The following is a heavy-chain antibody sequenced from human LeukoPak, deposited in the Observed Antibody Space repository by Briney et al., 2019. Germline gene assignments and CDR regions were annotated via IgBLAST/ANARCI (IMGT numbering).Heavy chain of an antibody. Sequence: PGGFLRLSCAASGFTFSSYSMNWVRQAPGKGLEWVSSISSSSSYIYYADSVKGRFTISRDNSESTLYLQMNSLRAEDTAVYYCAKNLIYDSGMGKWFDPWGQGTLVIVSS. CDR2: ISSSSSYI. J-gene: IGHJ5*02. D-gene: IGHD3-10*01. CDR1: GFTFSSYS. CDR3: AKNLIYDSGMGKWFDP. V-gene: IGHV3-21*04.